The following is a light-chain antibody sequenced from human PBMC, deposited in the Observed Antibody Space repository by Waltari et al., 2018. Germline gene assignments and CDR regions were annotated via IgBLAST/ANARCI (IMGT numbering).Light chain of an antibody. CDR2: DAS. Sequence: DIVLPQSPPTLSLSLGERAPPPCRASQSVSSYFAWYQQKPGQAPRLLIYDASNRATGIPARFSGSGSGTDFTLTISSLEPEDFAVYYCQQRSNWLWTFGQGTKVEIK. CDR3: QQRSNWLWT. CDR1: QSVSSY. J-gene: IGKJ1*01. V-gene: IGKV3-11*01.